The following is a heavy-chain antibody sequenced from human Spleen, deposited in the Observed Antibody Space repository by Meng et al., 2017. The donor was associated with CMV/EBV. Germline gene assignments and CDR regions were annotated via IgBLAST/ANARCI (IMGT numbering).Heavy chain of an antibody. V-gene: IGHV3-15*01. CDR2: IKSKTDGGTT. D-gene: IGHD2-15*01. Sequence: GESLKISCTGFGLSFSNAWMSWVRQAPGKGLEWVGRIKSKTDGGTTDYAAPVKGRFTISRDDSKNTLYLQMNSLKTEDTAVYYCTTDPYWSAAKDAFDIWGQGTMVTVSS. CDR1: GLSFSNAW. J-gene: IGHJ3*02. CDR3: TTDPYWSAAKDAFDI.